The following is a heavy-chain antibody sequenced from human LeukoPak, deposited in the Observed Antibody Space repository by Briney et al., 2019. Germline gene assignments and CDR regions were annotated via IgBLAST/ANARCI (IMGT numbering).Heavy chain of an antibody. Sequence: GGSLRLFCPASGSTFSSYGIHWVRLAPGKGLEWVAFIRYDGSNKYYADSVKGRFTISRDNSKNTLYLQMNSLRAEDTAVYYCAKDEAPGYDSSGYYDWGRGTLVTVSS. CDR2: IRYDGSNK. V-gene: IGHV3-30*02. D-gene: IGHD3-22*01. CDR3: AKDEAPGYDSSGYYD. CDR1: GSTFSSYG. J-gene: IGHJ4*02.